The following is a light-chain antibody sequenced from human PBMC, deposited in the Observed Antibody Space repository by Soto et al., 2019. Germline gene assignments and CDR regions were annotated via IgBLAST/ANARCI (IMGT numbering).Light chain of an antibody. J-gene: IGKJ5*01. Sequence: DIVLTQSPLSLPFIPGEPASISCGSSQSLQYSNGYNYLDWYFQKPGQSPQLLISLGSTRASGVPDRFSGSGSGTDFTLKISRVEADDVGVYYCFQGLQTPPITFGQGTRLEIK. CDR3: FQGLQTPPIT. CDR2: LGS. V-gene: IGKV2-28*01. CDR1: QSLQYSNGYNY.